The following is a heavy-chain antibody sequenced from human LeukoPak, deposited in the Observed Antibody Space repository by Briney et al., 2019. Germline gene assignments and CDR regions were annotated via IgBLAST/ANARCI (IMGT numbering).Heavy chain of an antibody. CDR3: ARNLYGTGEFDY. J-gene: IGHJ4*02. CDR1: GYTFTSYD. V-gene: IGHV1-8*01. CDR2: MTPNSGNT. Sequence: GASVKVSCKASGYTFTSYDINWVRQATGQGVEWVGWMTPNSGNTGYAQKFQGRVTMTRDTSIGTAYMELSSLRSEDTAVYFCARNLYGTGEFDYWGQGTLVTVSS. D-gene: IGHD7-27*01.